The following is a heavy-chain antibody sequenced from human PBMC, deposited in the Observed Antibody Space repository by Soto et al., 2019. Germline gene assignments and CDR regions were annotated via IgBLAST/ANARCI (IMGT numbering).Heavy chain of an antibody. CDR1: GGSISSYY. D-gene: IGHD6-19*01. CDR2: IYYSGST. CDR3: ARVRDSSGWYRLDY. J-gene: IGHJ4*02. V-gene: IGHV4-59*01. Sequence: QVQLQESGPGLVKPSETLSLTCTVSGGSISSYYWSWIRQPPGKGLAWIGYIYYSGSTNYNPSLKSRVPISVDTSKYQFSLKLRSVTAADPAVYYCARVRDSSGWYRLDYWGQGTLVTVSS.